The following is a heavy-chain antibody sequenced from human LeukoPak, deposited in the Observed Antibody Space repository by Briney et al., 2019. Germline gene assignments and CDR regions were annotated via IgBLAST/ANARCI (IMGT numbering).Heavy chain of an antibody. J-gene: IGHJ5*02. D-gene: IGHD4-23*01. CDR1: GGSISSSSYY. Sequence: SETLSLTCTVAGGSISSSSYYWCWIRQPPGKGLEWIGSIYYSGSTYYNPSLKSRVTISVDTSKNQFSVKLSSVTAADTAVYYCARDIKTTEVTNWFDPWGQGTLVTVSS. V-gene: IGHV4-39*02. CDR2: IYYSGST. CDR3: ARDIKTTEVTNWFDP.